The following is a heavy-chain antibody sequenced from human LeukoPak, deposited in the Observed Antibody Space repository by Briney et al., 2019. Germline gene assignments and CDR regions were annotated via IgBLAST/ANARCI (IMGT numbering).Heavy chain of an antibody. J-gene: IGHJ4*02. CDR2: IWSDGINK. V-gene: IGHV3-33*01. D-gene: IGHD6-13*01. CDR1: GFTFSNYG. Sequence: GRSLRPSCAASGFTFSNYGIHWVRHAPGKGLEWVAVIWSDGINKYYVDSVKGRFTISRDNSKNTLYLQMNSLRADDTAVYYCARSTYSSSSYYFDYWGQGSLVTVSS. CDR3: ARSTYSSSSYYFDY.